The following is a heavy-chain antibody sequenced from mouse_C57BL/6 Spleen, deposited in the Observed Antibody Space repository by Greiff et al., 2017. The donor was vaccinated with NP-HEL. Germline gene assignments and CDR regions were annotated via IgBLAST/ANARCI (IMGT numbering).Heavy chain of an antibody. CDR1: GYTFTSYW. CDR2: IYPGNSDT. Sequence: VQLKQSGTVLARPGASVKMSCKTSGYTFTSYWMHWVKQRPGQGLEWIGAIYPGNSDTSYNQKFKGKAKLTAVTSASTAYMELSSLTNEDSAVYYCTTGIYYDYDGYFDVWGTGTTVTVSS. J-gene: IGHJ1*03. V-gene: IGHV1-5*01. D-gene: IGHD2-4*01. CDR3: TTGIYYDYDGYFDV.